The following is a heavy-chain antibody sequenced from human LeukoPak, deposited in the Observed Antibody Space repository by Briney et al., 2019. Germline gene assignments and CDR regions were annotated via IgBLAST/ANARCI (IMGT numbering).Heavy chain of an antibody. Sequence: PSETLSLTCTVSGGSINSRNHYWGWIRQPPGEGLEWIGNIYYSGSIYYNPSLKSRLTISIDTSRNRFSLKLSSVTATDTAVYYCARLLAYYYDSSGPFFDYWGQGTLVTVSS. V-gene: IGHV4-39*01. D-gene: IGHD3-22*01. CDR1: GGSINSRNHY. J-gene: IGHJ4*02. CDR3: ARLLAYYYDSSGPFFDY. CDR2: IYYSGSI.